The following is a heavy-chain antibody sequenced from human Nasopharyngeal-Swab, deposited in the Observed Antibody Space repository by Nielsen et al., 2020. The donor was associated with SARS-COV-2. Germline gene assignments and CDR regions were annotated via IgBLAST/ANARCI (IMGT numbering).Heavy chain of an antibody. V-gene: IGHV1-46*01. CDR2: INPSGGST. D-gene: IGHD3-22*01. J-gene: IGHJ6*02. Sequence: WVRQAPGQGLEWMGIINPSGGSTSYAQKLQGRVTMTGDTSTSTVYMELSSLRSEDTAVYYCARDKSMIVVVITTHPYGMDVWGQGTTVTVSS. CDR3: ARDKSMIVVVITTHPYGMDV.